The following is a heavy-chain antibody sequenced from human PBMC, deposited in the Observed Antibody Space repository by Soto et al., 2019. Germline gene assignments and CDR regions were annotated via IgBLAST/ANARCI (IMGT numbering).Heavy chain of an antibody. CDR1: GASVSSGSLY. J-gene: IGHJ5*01. V-gene: IGHV4-61*01. CDR3: ARGRYCLTGRCFPNWFDS. Sequence: SETLSLTCTVSGASVSSGSLYWSWIRQPPGKGLEWIGYIYYTGSTTYNPTLKSRVTMAVDMSKNQFSLKLTSVTAADTAVYFCARGRYCLTGRCFPNWFDSWGQGALVTVSS. CDR2: IYYTGST. D-gene: IGHD7-27*01.